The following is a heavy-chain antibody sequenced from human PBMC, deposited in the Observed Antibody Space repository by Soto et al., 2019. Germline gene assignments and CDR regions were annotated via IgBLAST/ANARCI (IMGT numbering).Heavy chain of an antibody. V-gene: IGHV3-11*01. CDR3: AGDQGPNYLAV. J-gene: IGHJ6*03. Sequence: QVQLVESGGGLVKPGGSLRLSCAASGFTFSDSFMSWSRQTPGKGLEWLSYISGRDGNIYYADSVRGRFTISSDNDKHSVYMQMNNLRGEDTDVYYCAGDQGPNYLAVWGKGTTVTVS. CDR2: ISGRDGNI. CDR1: GFTFSDSF.